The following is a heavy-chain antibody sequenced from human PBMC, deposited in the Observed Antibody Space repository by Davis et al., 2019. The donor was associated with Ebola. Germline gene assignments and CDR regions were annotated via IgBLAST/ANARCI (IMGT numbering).Heavy chain of an antibody. V-gene: IGHV1-46*01. CDR1: GYTFTSYY. J-gene: IGHJ3*02. D-gene: IGHD5-12*01. CDR2: INPSGGST. Sequence: AASVKVSCKAFGYTFTSYYMHWVRQAPGQGLEWMGIINPSGGSTSYAQKFQGRVTMTRDTSTSTVYMELSSLRSEDTAVYYCARDFLYSGYDSIAFDIWGQGTMVTVSS. CDR3: ARDFLYSGYDSIAFDI.